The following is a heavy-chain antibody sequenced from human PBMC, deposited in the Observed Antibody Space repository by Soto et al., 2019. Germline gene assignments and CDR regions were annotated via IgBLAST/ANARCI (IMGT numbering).Heavy chain of an antibody. D-gene: IGHD6-13*01. CDR3: ARKGAQQLADHYYYYYGMDV. J-gene: IGHJ6*02. CDR2: IIPIFGTA. Sequence: QVQLVQSGAEVKKPGSSVKVSCKASGGTFSSYAISWVRQAPGQGLEWMGGIIPIFGTANYAQKFQGRVTITADESTSTAYMELSSLRSEDTAVYYCARKGAQQLADHYYYYYGMDVWGQGTTVTVSS. CDR1: GGTFSSYA. V-gene: IGHV1-69*12.